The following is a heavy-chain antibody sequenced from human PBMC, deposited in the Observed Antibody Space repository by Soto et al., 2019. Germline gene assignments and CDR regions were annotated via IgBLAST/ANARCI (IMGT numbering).Heavy chain of an antibody. J-gene: IGHJ4*02. V-gene: IGHV3-23*01. Sequence: EVQLLESGGGLVQPGGSLRLSCAASGFTFSSYAMSWVRQAPGKGLEWVSAISGSGGSTYYADSVKGRFTISRDNSKNKLYLQMNSLRAEDTAVYYCAKKGPTYYYDSSGPHYFDYWGQGTLVTVSS. CDR2: ISGSGGST. CDR3: AKKGPTYYYDSSGPHYFDY. D-gene: IGHD3-22*01. CDR1: GFTFSSYA.